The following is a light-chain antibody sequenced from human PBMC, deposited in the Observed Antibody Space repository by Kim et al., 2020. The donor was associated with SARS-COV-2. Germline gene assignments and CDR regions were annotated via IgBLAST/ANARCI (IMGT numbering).Light chain of an antibody. Sequence: EIVLTQSPGTLSLSPGERATLSCRASQSVSSSYLAWYQQKPGQAPRLLIYGASSRATGIPDRFSGSGSGTDFTLTISRLEPEDFAVYYCQQYGIAPWTFCQGTKGESK. CDR1: QSVSSSY. J-gene: IGKJ1*01. V-gene: IGKV3-20*01. CDR2: GAS. CDR3: QQYGIAPWT.